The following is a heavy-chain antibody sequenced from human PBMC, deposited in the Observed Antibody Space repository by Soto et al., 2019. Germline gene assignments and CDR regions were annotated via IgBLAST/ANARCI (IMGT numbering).Heavy chain of an antibody. V-gene: IGHV1-18*01. Sequence: SVKVSCKASVYTFTSYGISWVRQAPGQGLEWMGWISAYNGNTNYAQKLQGRVTMTTDTSTSTAYMELRSLRSDDTAVYYCARDRYCSSTSCYTPLDYWGQGTLVTVSS. D-gene: IGHD2-2*02. CDR1: VYTFTSYG. CDR3: ARDRYCSSTSCYTPLDY. J-gene: IGHJ4*02. CDR2: ISAYNGNT.